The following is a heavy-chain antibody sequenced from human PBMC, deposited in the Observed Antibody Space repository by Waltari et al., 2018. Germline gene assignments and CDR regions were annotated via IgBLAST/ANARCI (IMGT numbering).Heavy chain of an antibody. CDR3: AGDLYGATNPD. D-gene: IGHD2-8*01. J-gene: IGHJ4*02. V-gene: IGHV3-53*01. Sequence: EVQLVESGGGLIQPGGSLRVSCAAVGFTVSTNPISWVRQAPGKGLEWVSLFHSGGSTHYADSVKGRFIISRDNSKNTVYLQMNSLRAEDTAMYYCAGDLYGATNPDWGQGTLVTVSS. CDR2: FHSGGST. CDR1: GFTVSTNP.